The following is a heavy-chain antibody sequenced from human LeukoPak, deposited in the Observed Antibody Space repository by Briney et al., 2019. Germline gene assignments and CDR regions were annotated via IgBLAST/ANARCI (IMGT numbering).Heavy chain of an antibody. Sequence: ASVKVSCKVSGYTLTELSMHWVRQAPGKGLEWMGGFDPEDGETIYAQKFQGRVTMTEDTSTDTAYMELSRLRSEDTAVYDCATVRGRYYYYYYMDVWGKGTTVTVSS. CDR3: ATVRGRYYYYYYMDV. V-gene: IGHV1-24*01. J-gene: IGHJ6*03. D-gene: IGHD3-10*01. CDR2: FDPEDGET. CDR1: GYTLTELS.